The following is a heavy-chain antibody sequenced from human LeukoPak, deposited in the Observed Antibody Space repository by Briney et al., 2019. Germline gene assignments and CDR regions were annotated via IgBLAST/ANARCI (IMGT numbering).Heavy chain of an antibody. J-gene: IGHJ3*02. V-gene: IGHV3-23*01. CDR1: GFTFSSYA. CDR3: AKDQHLVGDAFDI. D-gene: IGHD6-13*01. Sequence: PGGSLRLSCAASGFTFSSYAMTWVRQVPEKGLEWVSSISGSGGSTYYADSVKGRFTISRDNSKNTLYLQMNSLRAEDTAVYYCAKDQHLVGDAFDIWGQGTMVTVSS. CDR2: ISGSGGST.